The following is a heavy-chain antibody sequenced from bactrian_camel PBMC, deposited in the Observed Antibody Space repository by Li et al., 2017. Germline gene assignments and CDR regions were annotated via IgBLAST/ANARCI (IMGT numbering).Heavy chain of an antibody. J-gene: IGHJ4*01. CDR1: GLTIRVYNTYC. CDR2: IDNSDGST. Sequence: VQLVESGGGSVQSGRSLRLSCAYSGLTIRVYNTYCLAWFRQAPGTERDGIAAIDNSDGSTRYADSVKGRFTISQDNAKNMVYLQVNSLKAEDTAMYYCAAGWSFGVGTLLRRHYNYWGQGTQVTVS. V-gene: IGHV3S1*01. D-gene: IGHD3*01. CDR3: AAGWSFGVGTLLRRHYNY.